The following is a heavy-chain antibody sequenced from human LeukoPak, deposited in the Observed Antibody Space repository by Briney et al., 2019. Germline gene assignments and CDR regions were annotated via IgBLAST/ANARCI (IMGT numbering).Heavy chain of an antibody. CDR1: GFTFSSYS. J-gene: IGHJ6*03. CDR3: ARALRPYYYYMDV. CDR2: ISSSSSYI. Sequence: GGSLRLSCAASGFTFSSYSMNWVRQAPGKGLEWVSSISSSSSYIYYADSVKGRFTISSDNAKSSLYLQMNSLRAEDTAVYYCARALRPYYYYMDVWGKGTTVTVSS. V-gene: IGHV3-21*01.